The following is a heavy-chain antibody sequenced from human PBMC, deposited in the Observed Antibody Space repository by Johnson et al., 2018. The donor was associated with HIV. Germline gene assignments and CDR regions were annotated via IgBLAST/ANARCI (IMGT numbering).Heavy chain of an antibody. CDR3: ALMRHPISTAARHAFDS. CDR2: INWNGGNS. V-gene: IGHV3-20*04. J-gene: IGHJ3*02. Sequence: VQLVESGGGVVRPGGSLRLSCAVSGFTFDEYGMSWVRQPPGKGLEWVSGINWNGGNSNYADSVKGRFTISRDNAKNSLYLQMNSLRAEDTALYYCALMRHPISTAARHAFDSWGQGTMVTVSS. CDR1: GFTFDEYG. D-gene: IGHD6-6*01.